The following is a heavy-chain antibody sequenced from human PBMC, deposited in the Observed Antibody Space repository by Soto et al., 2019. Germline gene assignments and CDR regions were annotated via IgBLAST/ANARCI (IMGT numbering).Heavy chain of an antibody. CDR2: IYHSGST. D-gene: IGHD2-15*01. Sequence: SVTQPLTCTVSGGSISSYYWSWIRQPPGKGLEWIGYIYHSGSTYYNPSLKSRVTISVDRSKNQFSLKLSSVTAADTAVYYCARVFIVYINTRYYLGPKWWDSWCNGTPVTVFS. V-gene: IGHV4-59*12. CDR1: GGSISSYY. J-gene: IGHJ5*01. CDR3: ARVFIVYINTRYYLGPKWWDS.